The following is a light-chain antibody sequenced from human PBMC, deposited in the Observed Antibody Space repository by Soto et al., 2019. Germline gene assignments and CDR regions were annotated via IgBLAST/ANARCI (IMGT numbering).Light chain of an antibody. Sequence: DIQLTQSPSFLSASVGDRVTITCRASQGISSYVAWYQQKPGKAPKVLIYAASTFKSGVPSRFSGSGSGTEFTLTISSLQPEDFATYHCQQVKNYPLTFGGGTRVESK. CDR1: QGISSY. J-gene: IGKJ4*01. V-gene: IGKV1-9*01. CDR3: QQVKNYPLT. CDR2: AAS.